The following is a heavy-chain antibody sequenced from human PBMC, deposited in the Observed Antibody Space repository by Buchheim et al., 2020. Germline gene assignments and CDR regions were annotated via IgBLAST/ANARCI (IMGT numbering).Heavy chain of an antibody. CDR1: GFTFSSYG. CDR2: IWYDGSNK. V-gene: IGHV3-33*01. Sequence: QVQLVESGGGVVQPGRSLRLSCAASGFTFSSYGMHWVRQAPGKGLEWVAVIWYDGSNKYYADSVKGRFTISRDNSKNTLYLQMNSLRAEDTAVYYCARDVDYYDSSGYYYPFDYWGQGTL. D-gene: IGHD3-22*01. CDR3: ARDVDYYDSSGYYYPFDY. J-gene: IGHJ4*02.